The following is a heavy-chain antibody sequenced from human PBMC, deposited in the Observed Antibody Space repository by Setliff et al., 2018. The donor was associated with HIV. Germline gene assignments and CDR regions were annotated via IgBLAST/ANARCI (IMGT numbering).Heavy chain of an antibody. CDR3: ARGTKGIQLWYTLFFDY. Sequence: LSLTCAVYGESFSGYSWTWIRQPPGKGLEWLGEINHSGSAKYNPALKSRVTTSVDTSKKQFSLKLTSVTAADTAVYYCARGTKGIQLWYTLFFDYWGQGTRVTVS. CDR2: INHSGSA. CDR1: GESFSGYS. J-gene: IGHJ4*02. D-gene: IGHD5-18*01. V-gene: IGHV4-34*01.